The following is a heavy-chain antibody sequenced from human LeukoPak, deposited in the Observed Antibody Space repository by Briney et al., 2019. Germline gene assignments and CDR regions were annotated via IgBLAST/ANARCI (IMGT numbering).Heavy chain of an antibody. D-gene: IGHD6-13*01. Sequence: GASVKVSCKASGYTFTSYGISWVRQAPGQGLEWMGWISAYNGNTNYAQKLQGRVTMTTDTSTSTAYMELRSLRSDDTAVYYCARVGAYSSSWHTFDYWGQGTLVTVSS. CDR3: ARVGAYSSSWHTFDY. CDR2: ISAYNGNT. V-gene: IGHV1-18*01. J-gene: IGHJ4*02. CDR1: GYTFTSYG.